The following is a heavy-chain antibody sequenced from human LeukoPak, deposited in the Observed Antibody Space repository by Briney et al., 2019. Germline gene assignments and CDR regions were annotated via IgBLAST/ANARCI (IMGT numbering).Heavy chain of an antibody. Sequence: PSQTLSLTCTVSGDSITSSSYCWGWIRQPPGKGLEWIGRIFYRGSTYYNPSLKSRVTLSVDTSKNQFPLKLSSVTAADTAVYYCARHGGVGVIPDFDYWGPGTLVTVSS. V-gene: IGHV4-39*01. CDR1: GDSITSSSYC. CDR3: ARHGGVGVIPDFDY. J-gene: IGHJ4*02. D-gene: IGHD2-8*02. CDR2: IFYRGST.